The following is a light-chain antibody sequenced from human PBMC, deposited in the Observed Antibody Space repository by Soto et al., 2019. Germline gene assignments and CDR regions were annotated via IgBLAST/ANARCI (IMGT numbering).Light chain of an antibody. V-gene: IGKV3-20*01. CDR3: QQYSDSLGT. CDR2: AAS. Sequence: EVVMRQSPATLSVSPGEGATLSCRASQGIGDTLAWYQQRPGQAPRLLIYAASSRATGIPDRFSGSGSGTDFTLTISRLAPEDFALYFCQQYSDSLGTFGQGTKVDIK. CDR1: QGIGDT. J-gene: IGKJ1*01.